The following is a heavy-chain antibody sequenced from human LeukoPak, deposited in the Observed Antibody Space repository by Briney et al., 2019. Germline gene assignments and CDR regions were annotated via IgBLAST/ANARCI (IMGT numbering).Heavy chain of an antibody. J-gene: IGHJ6*03. D-gene: IGHD4-23*01. V-gene: IGHV1-2*02. Sequence: ASVKVSCRASGYTFTSYGISWVRQAPGQGLEWMGWINPNGGGTNYAQKFQGKVTMTRDTSISTAYMELSRLRSDDTAVYYCARGVGNSYYYFYYMDVWGKGTTVPVSS. CDR1: GYTFTSYG. CDR2: INPNGGGT. CDR3: ARGVGNSYYYFYYMDV.